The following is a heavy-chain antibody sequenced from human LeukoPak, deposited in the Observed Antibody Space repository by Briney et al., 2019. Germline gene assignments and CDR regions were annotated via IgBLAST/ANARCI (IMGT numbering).Heavy chain of an antibody. V-gene: IGHV3-23*01. Sequence: GGSLRLSCAASGFTFSSYAMSWVRQAPGKGLEWVSAISGSGGSTYYADSVKGRFTISRDSSKNTLYLQMNSLRAEDTAVYYCAKNYYSSSWFNWFDPWGQGTLVTVSS. CDR2: ISGSGGST. J-gene: IGHJ5*02. CDR1: GFTFSSYA. CDR3: AKNYYSSSWFNWFDP. D-gene: IGHD6-13*01.